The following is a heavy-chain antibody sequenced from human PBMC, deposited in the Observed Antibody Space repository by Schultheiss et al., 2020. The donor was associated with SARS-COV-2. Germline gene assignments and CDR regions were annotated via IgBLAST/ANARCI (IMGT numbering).Heavy chain of an antibody. V-gene: IGHV4-39*02. CDR3: ARDRGIAARPWGWFDP. Sequence: SETLSLTCTVSGGSISSGSYYWGWIRQPPGKGLEWIGSIYYSGSTYYNPSLKSRVTISVDTSKNQFYLKLSSVTAADTAVYYCARDRGIAARPWGWFDPWGQGTLVTVSS. J-gene: IGHJ5*02. CDR1: GGSISSGSYY. CDR2: IYYSGST. D-gene: IGHD6-6*01.